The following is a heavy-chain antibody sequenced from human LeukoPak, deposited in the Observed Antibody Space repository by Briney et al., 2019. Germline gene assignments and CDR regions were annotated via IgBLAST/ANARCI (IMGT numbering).Heavy chain of an antibody. CDR3: ARDFGMYFYGSGSYWKAFDP. V-gene: IGHV4-4*08. CDR2: IYTNGNT. CDR1: DGSISGYS. Sequence: SETLSLTCTVSDGSISGYSWSWIRQPAGKGLEWIGHIYTNGNTNYNPSLKSRVTISIDTSKNQFSLRLSSVTAADTAVYCARDFGMYFYGSGSYWKAFDPWGQGTLVTVSS. J-gene: IGHJ5*02. D-gene: IGHD3-10*01.